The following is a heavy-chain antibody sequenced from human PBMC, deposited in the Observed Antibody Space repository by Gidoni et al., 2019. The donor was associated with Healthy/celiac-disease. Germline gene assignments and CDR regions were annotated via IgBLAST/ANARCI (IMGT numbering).Heavy chain of an antibody. CDR2: ISYDGSNK. Sequence: QGQLVESGGGVVQPGRSLRLSCAASGFTFSSYGMHWVRQAPGKGLEWVAVISYDGSNKDYADSVKGRFTISRDNSKNTLYLQMNSLRAEDTAVYYCAKEGTEDTAMVTGLFDYWGQGTLVTVSS. V-gene: IGHV3-30*18. CDR1: GFTFSSYG. J-gene: IGHJ4*02. CDR3: AKEGTEDTAMVTGLFDY. D-gene: IGHD5-18*01.